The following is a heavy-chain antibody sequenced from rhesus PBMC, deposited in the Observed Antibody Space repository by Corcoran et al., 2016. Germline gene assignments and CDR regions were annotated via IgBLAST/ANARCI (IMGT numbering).Heavy chain of an antibody. CDR1: GASINSYW. J-gene: IGHJ5-2*02. V-gene: IGHV4-80*01. Sequence: QVQLQESGPGLVKPSETLSLTCAFSGASINSYWWSWIRQPPGKGLEWIGGINGNSGSTYYNPSLKSRVTISKDASKIQFSLKLSSVTAADTAVYYCATGGSYFYNSLDVWGRGVLVTVSS. CDR3: ATGGSYFYNSLDV. D-gene: IGHD3-16*01. CDR2: INGNSGST.